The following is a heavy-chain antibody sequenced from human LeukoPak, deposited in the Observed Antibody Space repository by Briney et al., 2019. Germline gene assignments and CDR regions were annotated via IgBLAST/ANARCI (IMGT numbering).Heavy chain of an antibody. CDR2: IIPSASST. CDR3: AREAIVTTRRTFDLDY. V-gene: IGHV1-46*01. Sequence: ASVKVSCKASGYTSTNYYIHWVRQAPGQGLEWMRIIIPSASSTRYAQKFQDRVTMTRDTSTSTVYMELSSLRSDDTAMYYCAREAIVTTRRTFDLDYWGPGTLVTVSS. J-gene: IGHJ4*02. CDR1: GYTSTNYY. D-gene: IGHD4-11*01.